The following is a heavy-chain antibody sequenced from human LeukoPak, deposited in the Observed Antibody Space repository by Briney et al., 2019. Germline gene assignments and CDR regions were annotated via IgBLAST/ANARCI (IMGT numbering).Heavy chain of an antibody. CDR2: IYYSGST. Sequence: SETLSLTCTVSGGSISSSSYYWGWIRQPPGKGLEWIGSIYYSGSTYYNPSLKSRGTISVDTSKNQFSLKLSSVTAADTAVYYCASSIAARPGVFDYWGQGTLVTVSS. D-gene: IGHD6-6*01. V-gene: IGHV4-39*07. J-gene: IGHJ4*02. CDR1: GGSISSSSYY. CDR3: ASSIAARPGVFDY.